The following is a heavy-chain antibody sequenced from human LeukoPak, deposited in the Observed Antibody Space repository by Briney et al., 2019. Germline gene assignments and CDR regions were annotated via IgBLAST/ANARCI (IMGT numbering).Heavy chain of an antibody. CDR3: ARGYGDFPFDY. Sequence: SETLSLTCTVSGGSISSYYWSWIRQPPGKGLEWIGYIYYSGSTNYNPSLKSRITISVDTSKNQFSLKLSSVTAADTAVYYCARGYGDFPFDYWGQGTLVTVSS. J-gene: IGHJ4*02. V-gene: IGHV4-59*01. CDR2: IYYSGST. CDR1: GGSISSYY. D-gene: IGHD4-17*01.